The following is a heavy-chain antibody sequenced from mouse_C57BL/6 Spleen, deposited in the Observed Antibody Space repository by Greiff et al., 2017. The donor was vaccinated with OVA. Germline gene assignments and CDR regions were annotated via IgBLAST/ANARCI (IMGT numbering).Heavy chain of an antibody. V-gene: IGHV2-5*01. D-gene: IGHD2-1*01. Sequence: VKLMESGPGLVQPSQSLSITCTVSGFSLTSYGVHWVRQSPGKGLEWLGVIWRGGSTDYNAAFMSRLSITKDNSKSQVFFKMNSLQADDTAIYYCAKTEGDGNYFDYWGQGTTLTVSS. CDR3: AKTEGDGNYFDY. CDR2: IWRGGST. CDR1: GFSLTSYG. J-gene: IGHJ2*01.